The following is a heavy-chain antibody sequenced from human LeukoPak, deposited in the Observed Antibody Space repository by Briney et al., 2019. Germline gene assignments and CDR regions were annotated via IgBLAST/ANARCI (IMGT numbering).Heavy chain of an antibody. J-gene: IGHJ4*02. V-gene: IGHV3-64D*06. CDR2: ISSNGGST. CDR3: VKSSITMVRGVPD. Sequence: PGGSLRLSCSASGFTFGSYAMHWVRQAPGKRLEYVSAISSNGGSTYYADSVKSRFTISRDNSKNALYLHMSSLRTEHTAVYYCVKSSITMVRGVPDWGQGPLVTVSS. CDR1: GFTFGSYA. D-gene: IGHD3-10*01.